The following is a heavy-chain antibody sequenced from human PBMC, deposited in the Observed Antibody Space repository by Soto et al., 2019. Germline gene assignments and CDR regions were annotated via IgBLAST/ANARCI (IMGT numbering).Heavy chain of an antibody. J-gene: IGHJ4*02. CDR2: INWNGGST. D-gene: IGHD4-17*01. CDR1: GFTFDDYA. V-gene: IGHV3-20*01. CDR3: ARAHDYGDYRAFDY. Sequence: EVQLVESGGGVVRPGGSLRLSCAASGFTFDDYAMSWVRQAPGKGLEWVSGINWNGGSTGYADSVKGRFTISRDNAKNSLYLQMNSLRAEDTALYHCARAHDYGDYRAFDYWGQGTLVTVSS.